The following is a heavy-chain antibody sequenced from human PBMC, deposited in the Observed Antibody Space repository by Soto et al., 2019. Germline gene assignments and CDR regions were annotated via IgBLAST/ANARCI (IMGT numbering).Heavy chain of an antibody. V-gene: IGHV4-61*01. Sequence: SETLSLTCTVSGGSVSSGSYYWSWIRQPPGKGLEWIGYIYYSGSTNYNPSLKSRVTISVDTSKNQFSLKLSSVTAADTAVYYCARDRYYYDSSGYYYYFDYWGQGTLVTVAS. D-gene: IGHD3-22*01. J-gene: IGHJ4*02. CDR1: GGSVSSGSYY. CDR2: IYYSGST. CDR3: ARDRYYYDSSGYYYYFDY.